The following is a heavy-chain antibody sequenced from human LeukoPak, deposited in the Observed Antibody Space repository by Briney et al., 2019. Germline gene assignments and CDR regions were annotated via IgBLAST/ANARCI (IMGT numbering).Heavy chain of an antibody. D-gene: IGHD3-9*01. CDR3: ARVQLVLRYFGLFDP. CDR2: IYHSGST. V-gene: IGHV4-38-2*02. CDR1: GNSISSGYY. J-gene: IGHJ5*02. Sequence: SETLSLTCTVSGNSISSGYYWGWIRQPPGKGLEWIGSIYHSGSTYYNPYLKSRVTISIDTSKNQFSLKLNSVTAADTAVYYCARVQLVLRYFGLFDPWGQGTLVTVSS.